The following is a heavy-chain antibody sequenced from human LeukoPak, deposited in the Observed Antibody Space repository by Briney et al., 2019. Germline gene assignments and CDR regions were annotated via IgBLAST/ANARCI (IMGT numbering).Heavy chain of an antibody. V-gene: IGHV4-34*01. Sequence: SETLSLTCAVYGGSLSGHFWNWIRQPPGKGLEWIGEIKHSGSTNYNPALKSRVTMSVDTSKNQFSLKLSSVTAADTAAYYCASYYYDSSGYYRPYWYFDLWGRGTLVTVSS. CDR1: GGSLSGHF. CDR3: ASYYYDSSGYYRPYWYFDL. CDR2: IKHSGST. J-gene: IGHJ2*01. D-gene: IGHD3-22*01.